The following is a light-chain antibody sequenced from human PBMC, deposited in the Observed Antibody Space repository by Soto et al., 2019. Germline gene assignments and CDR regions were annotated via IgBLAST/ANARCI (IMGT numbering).Light chain of an antibody. J-gene: IGKJ1*01. CDR2: AAS. V-gene: IGKV1-39*01. CDR1: QPISDY. CDR3: QQSYSTRWT. Sequence: DIQMTQSPSSLSASVGDRVTITCRTSQPISDYLNWYQQKPGKAPKLLIYAASSLQSGVPSRFSGSGSGTDFTLTISSLQPEDFATYYCQQSYSTRWTFGQGTKVDIK.